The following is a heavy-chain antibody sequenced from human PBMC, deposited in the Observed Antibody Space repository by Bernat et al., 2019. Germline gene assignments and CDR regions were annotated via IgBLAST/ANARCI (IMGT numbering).Heavy chain of an antibody. CDR3: AHRGATAGRFEY. Sequence: QITLKESGPTLVKPTQTLTLTCTFSGFSLSTSRVGVGWIRQPPGKALEWLAIVYWDDDNRYSPSLKNRLTVTKDTSKTQVVLTMTNMDPVDTATYCWAHRGATAGRFEYGGQGTLVTVSS. V-gene: IGHV2-5*02. J-gene: IGHJ4*02. CDR1: GFSLSTSRVG. CDR2: VYWDDDN.